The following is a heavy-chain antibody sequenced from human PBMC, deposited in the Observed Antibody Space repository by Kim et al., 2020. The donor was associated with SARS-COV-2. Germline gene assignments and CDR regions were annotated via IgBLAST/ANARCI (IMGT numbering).Heavy chain of an antibody. V-gene: IGHV4-59*08. D-gene: IGHD3-22*01. CDR3: ARATYYYDSSGYFIDY. Sequence: SETLSLTCTVSGGSISSYYWSWIRQPPGKGLEWIGYIYYSGSTNYNPSLKSRVTISVDTSKNQFSLKLSSVTAADTAVYYCARATYYYDSSGYFIDYWGQGTLVTVSA. J-gene: IGHJ4*02. CDR2: IYYSGST. CDR1: GGSISSYY.